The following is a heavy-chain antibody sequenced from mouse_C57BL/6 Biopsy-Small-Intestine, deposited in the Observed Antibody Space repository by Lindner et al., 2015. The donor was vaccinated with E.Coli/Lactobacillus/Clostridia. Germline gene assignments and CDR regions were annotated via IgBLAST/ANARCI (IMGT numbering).Heavy chain of an antibody. CDR2: INPNNGDT. D-gene: IGHD1-1*01. V-gene: IGHV1-22*01. CDR1: GYTFTDYN. CDR3: ARDYYGSRADY. J-gene: IGHJ2*01. Sequence: VQLQESGPELVKPGASVKMSCKASGYTFTDYNMHWVKQSHGKSLEWIGYINPNNGDTNYNQKFKDKATLTVNKSSSTAYMELRSLTSEDSAVYYCARDYYGSRADYWGQGTTLTVSS.